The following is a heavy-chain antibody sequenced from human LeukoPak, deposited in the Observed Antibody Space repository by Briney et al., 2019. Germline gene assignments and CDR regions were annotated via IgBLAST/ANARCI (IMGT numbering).Heavy chain of an antibody. CDR1: GFTFSSYG. D-gene: IGHD3/OR15-3a*01. Sequence: PGRSLKLSCAASGFTFSSYGMHWVRQAPGKGLEWVAVIWYGGSNKYYADSVKGRFTISRDNSKNTLYLQMNSLRAEDTAVYYCAKNLQMWTGENYFDYWGQGTLVTVSS. J-gene: IGHJ4*02. CDR3: AKNLQMWTGENYFDY. V-gene: IGHV3-30*18. CDR2: IWYGGSNK.